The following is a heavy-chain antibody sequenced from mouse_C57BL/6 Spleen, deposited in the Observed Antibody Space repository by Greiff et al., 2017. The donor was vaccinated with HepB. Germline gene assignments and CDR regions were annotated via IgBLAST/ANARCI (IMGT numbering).Heavy chain of an antibody. CDR2: IYPGDGDT. Sequence: VKLMESGPELVKPGASVKISCKASGYAFSSSWMNWVKQRPGKGLEWIGRIYPGDGDTNYNGKFKGKATLTADKSSSTAYMQLSSLTSEDSAVYFCARVGLYAMDYWGQGTSVTVSS. V-gene: IGHV1-82*01. CDR3: ARVGLYAMDY. CDR1: GYAFSSSW. J-gene: IGHJ4*01.